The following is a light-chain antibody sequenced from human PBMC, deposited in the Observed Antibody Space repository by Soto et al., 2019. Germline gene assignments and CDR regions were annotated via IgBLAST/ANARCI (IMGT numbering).Light chain of an antibody. CDR2: DAS. Sequence: DIQMTQSPSTLSASVGDTVSITCRASQSISTWLAWYQHKPGEAPRLLIFDASNLESGVPSRFSGSGSGTEFTLTISSLQPDDFATYYCRQDNGNSGTFGQGTNV. V-gene: IGKV1-5*01. CDR1: QSISTW. J-gene: IGKJ1*01. CDR3: RQDNGNSGT.